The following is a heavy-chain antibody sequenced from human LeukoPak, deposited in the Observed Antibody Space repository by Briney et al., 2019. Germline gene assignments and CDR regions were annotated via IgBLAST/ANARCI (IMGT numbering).Heavy chain of an antibody. J-gene: IGHJ4*02. CDR3: ARRDSFDWLFY. CDR1: GYTFTHYH. D-gene: IGHD3-9*01. Sequence: ASVKVSCKASGYTFTHYHVSWVRRAPGQGLEWMGRISAYNGNTDFAQKFQGRVILTTDTPTSTAYMELRSLRSDDTAVYYCARRDSFDWLFYWGQGTLVTVSS. V-gene: IGHV1-18*01. CDR2: ISAYNGNT.